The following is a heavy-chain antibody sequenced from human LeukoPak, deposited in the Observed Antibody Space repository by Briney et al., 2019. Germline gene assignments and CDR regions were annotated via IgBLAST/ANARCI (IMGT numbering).Heavy chain of an antibody. Sequence: PGGSLRLSSAASGFTFSSYPMNWVRQAPGKGLEWVSSISSSSTYTFYADSVKGRFTISRDNAKNSLYLQMNSLRAEDTAVYYCAREAAFDMWGQGTMVTVSS. CDR2: ISSSSTYT. J-gene: IGHJ3*02. CDR1: GFTFSSYP. V-gene: IGHV3-21*06. CDR3: AREAAFDM.